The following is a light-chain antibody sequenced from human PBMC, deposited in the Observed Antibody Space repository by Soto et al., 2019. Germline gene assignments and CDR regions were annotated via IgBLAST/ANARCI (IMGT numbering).Light chain of an antibody. CDR2: RAS. CDR1: QSINSW. Sequence: DIQMTQSPSTLSASVGDRVTITCRASQSINSWLAWYQQKPGKAPRLLIYRASSLEGGVPSRFSGSGSGAEFTLAISSLQPDDFATYYCQHYDSYSGTFSLGTKVDMK. J-gene: IGKJ3*01. CDR3: QHYDSYSGT. V-gene: IGKV1-5*03.